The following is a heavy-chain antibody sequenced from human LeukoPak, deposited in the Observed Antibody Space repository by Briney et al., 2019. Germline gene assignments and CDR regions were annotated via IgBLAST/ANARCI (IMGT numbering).Heavy chain of an antibody. CDR2: IYYSGST. J-gene: IGHJ4*02. CDR1: GGSISSSSYY. D-gene: IGHD4-17*01. Sequence: SETLSLTCAVSGGSISSSSYYWGWIRQPPGKGLEWIGNIYYSGSTYYNPSLKSRVAISVDTSKNQFPLRLSSVTAADTAVYYCARGTLGDPIDYWGQGTLVTVSS. V-gene: IGHV4-39*01. CDR3: ARGTLGDPIDY.